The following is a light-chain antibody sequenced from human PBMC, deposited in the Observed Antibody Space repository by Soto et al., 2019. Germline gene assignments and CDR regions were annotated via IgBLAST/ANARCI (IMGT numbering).Light chain of an antibody. CDR2: LGS. CDR1: QSLLHNNGYNF. V-gene: IGKV2-28*01. CDR3: MQALQTPRT. J-gene: IGKJ1*01. Sequence: DIVVTQSPLSLPVTPGEPASISCRSSQSLLHNNGYNFLNWYLQKSGQSPQLLIYLGSNRASGVPDRFSGSGSGTDVTLKISRVEAEDVGIYYCMQALQTPRTFGQGTSVEIK.